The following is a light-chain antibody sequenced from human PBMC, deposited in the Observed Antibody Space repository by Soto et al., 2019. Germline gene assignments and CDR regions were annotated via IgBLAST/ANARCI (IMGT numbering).Light chain of an antibody. V-gene: IGKV3-20*01. CDR3: QQYDGSLPYT. Sequence: EIVLTQSPGTLSLSPGERVTLSCRASQSVRNSYLAWYQQKPGQAPRLLMYGVSARATGIPDRLSGSGSGTDFTLTIDRLEPEDFGVFYCQQYDGSLPYTFGQGTKLEIK. CDR2: GVS. J-gene: IGKJ2*01. CDR1: QSVRNSY.